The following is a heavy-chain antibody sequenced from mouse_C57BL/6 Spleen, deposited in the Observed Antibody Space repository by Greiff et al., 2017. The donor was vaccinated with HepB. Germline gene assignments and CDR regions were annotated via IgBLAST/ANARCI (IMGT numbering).Heavy chain of an antibody. CDR2: FYPGSGSI. V-gene: IGHV1-62-2*01. CDR3: ARHEDLPWFAY. J-gene: IGHJ3*01. Sequence: VQLQESGAELVKPGASVKLSCTASGYTFTEYTIHWVKQRPGQGLEWIGWFYPGSGSIKYNDKFKDKATLTADKSSSTVYMELSSWTSEDSAVYFCARHEDLPWFAYWGQGTLVTVSA. D-gene: IGHD2-10*01. CDR1: GYTFTEYT.